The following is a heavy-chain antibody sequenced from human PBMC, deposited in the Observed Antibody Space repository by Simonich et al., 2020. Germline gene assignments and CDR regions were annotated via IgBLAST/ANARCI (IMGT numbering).Heavy chain of an antibody. CDR3: ARGALTGDYYYMDV. J-gene: IGHJ6*03. V-gene: IGHV1-2*02. CDR2: IKPNRGGT. Sequence: QVQLVQSGAEVKKPGASVKVSCKASGYTFTGYYMHWVRQAPGQGLEWLGWIKPNRGGTNYAQKFQGRVTMTRDTSISTAYMELSRLRSDDTAVYYCARGALTGDYYYMDVWGKGTTVTVSS. D-gene: IGHD7-27*01. CDR1: GYTFTGYY.